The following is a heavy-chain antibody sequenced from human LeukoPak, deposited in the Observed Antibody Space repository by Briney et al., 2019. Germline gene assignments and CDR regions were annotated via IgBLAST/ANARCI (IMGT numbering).Heavy chain of an antibody. Sequence: SETLSLTCAVYGGSFSGYYWSWIRQPPGKGLEWIGYIYYSGSTYYNPSLKSRVTISVDTSKNQFSLKLSSVTAADTAVYYCARGSGTVALRYFDYWGQGTLVTVSS. D-gene: IGHD4-11*01. CDR1: GGSFSGYY. V-gene: IGHV4-30-4*08. CDR2: IYYSGST. CDR3: ARGSGTVALRYFDY. J-gene: IGHJ4*02.